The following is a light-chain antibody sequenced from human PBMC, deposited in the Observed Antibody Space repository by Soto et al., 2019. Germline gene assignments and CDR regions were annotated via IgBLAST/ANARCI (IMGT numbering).Light chain of an antibody. CDR3: SSYTSSSPDV. V-gene: IGLV2-14*03. Sequence: QSALTQPASVSGSPGQSITISCTGTSSDVGGSNYVSWYQQHPGKAPKLIIFDVSHRPSGFSNRFSGSKSGNTASLTISGLQAEDEAYYYCSSYTSSSPDVFGTGTKLTVL. J-gene: IGLJ1*01. CDR1: SSDVGGSNY. CDR2: DVS.